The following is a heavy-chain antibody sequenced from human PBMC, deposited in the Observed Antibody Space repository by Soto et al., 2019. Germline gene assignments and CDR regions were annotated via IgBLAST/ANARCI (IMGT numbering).Heavy chain of an antibody. V-gene: IGHV3-48*01. CDR3: ARATTLPFDY. Sequence: PGGSLRLSCAASGFTFRDYSMNWVRQAPGKGLEWVSYISGSSTTVHYADSVKGRFTISRDDAKNSLFLQMNSLRGEDTAIYYCARATTLPFDYWGRVTLVPVSS. J-gene: IGHJ4*02. CDR2: ISGSSTTV. CDR1: GFTFRDYS.